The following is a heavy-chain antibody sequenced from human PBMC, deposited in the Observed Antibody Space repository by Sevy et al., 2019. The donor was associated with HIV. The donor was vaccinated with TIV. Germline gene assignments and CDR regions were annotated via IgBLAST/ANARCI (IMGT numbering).Heavy chain of an antibody. Sequence: GGSLRLSCAASGFTVSSKYMSWVRQAPGKGLEWVSVIYSGEYTYYADSVKGRFTISRDISKNTLNLEMNNLRAEDTAIYYCATTSTPLYYYALDVWGPGTTVTVSS. J-gene: IGHJ6*02. CDR2: IYSGEYT. CDR3: ATTSTPLYYYALDV. CDR1: GFTVSSKY. D-gene: IGHD1-26*01. V-gene: IGHV3-53*01.